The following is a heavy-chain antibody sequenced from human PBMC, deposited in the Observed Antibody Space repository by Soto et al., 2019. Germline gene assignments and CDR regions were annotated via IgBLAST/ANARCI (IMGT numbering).Heavy chain of an antibody. CDR1: GFTFSSYA. V-gene: IGHV3-23*01. Sequence: GGSLRLSCAASGFTFSSYAMSWVRQAPGKGLEWVSAISGSGGSTYYEDSVKGRFTISRANSKNTLYLQMNSLRAEDTAVYYCAKEFLVGATENYYYGMDVWGQGTTVTVSS. J-gene: IGHJ6*02. CDR2: ISGSGGST. CDR3: AKEFLVGATENYYYGMDV. D-gene: IGHD1-26*01.